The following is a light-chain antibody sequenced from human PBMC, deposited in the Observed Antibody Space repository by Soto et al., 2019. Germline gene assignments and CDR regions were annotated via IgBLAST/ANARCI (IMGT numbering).Light chain of an antibody. CDR2: WAS. Sequence: DIVMTQSPDSLAVSLGERATFNCKSSQSVFSSSNYRNYLAWYQQKPRQSPKLLIYWASTRESGVPDRFSGSGSGTDFTLTISNLQAEDVAVYYCQQYYSSPPTFGQGNTVEIK. CDR1: QSVFSSSNYRNY. V-gene: IGKV4-1*01. J-gene: IGKJ1*01. CDR3: QQYYSSPPT.